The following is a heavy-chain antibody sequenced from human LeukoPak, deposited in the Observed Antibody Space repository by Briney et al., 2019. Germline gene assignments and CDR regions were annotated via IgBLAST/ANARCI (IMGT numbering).Heavy chain of an antibody. V-gene: IGHV3-30*18. J-gene: IGHJ3*02. CDR1: GFTFSSYG. D-gene: IGHD1-26*01. CDR3: AKVGGSSDI. CDR2: ISYDGSNK. Sequence: GGSLRLSCAASGFTFSSYGMHWVRQAPGKGLEWVAVISYDGSNKYYADSVKGRFTISRDNSKNTLYLQMNSLRAEDTAVYYCAKVGGSSDIWGQGTMATVSS.